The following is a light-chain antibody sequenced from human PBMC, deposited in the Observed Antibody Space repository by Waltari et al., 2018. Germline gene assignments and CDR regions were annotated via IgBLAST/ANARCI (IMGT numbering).Light chain of an antibody. Sequence: VKFTCTLSSGHSSYAIAWHQQQPEKGPRYLMKLNSDGSHSKGDGIPDRFSGSSSGAERYLTISSLQSEDEADYYCQTWGTGVFGGGTKLTVL. CDR1: SGHSSYA. CDR2: LNSDGSH. CDR3: QTWGTGV. V-gene: IGLV4-69*01. J-gene: IGLJ2*01.